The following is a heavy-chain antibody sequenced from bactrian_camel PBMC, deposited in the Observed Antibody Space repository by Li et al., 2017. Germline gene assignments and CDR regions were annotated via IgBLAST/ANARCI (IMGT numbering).Heavy chain of an antibody. CDR2: INSRGDST. CDR3: AADRLACLGSTWSGESLKWNY. CDR1: GFTFSNYA. D-gene: IGHD1*01. V-gene: IGHV3S40*01. Sequence: VQLVESGGDLVQPGGSLRLSCAASGFTFSNYAMTWVRQAPGKGLEWVSGINSRGDSTYYADSVKGRFTISRDSAENSVYLQMNNLKPDDTGVYYCAADRLACLGSTWSGESLKWNYWGQGTQVTVS. J-gene: IGHJ4*01.